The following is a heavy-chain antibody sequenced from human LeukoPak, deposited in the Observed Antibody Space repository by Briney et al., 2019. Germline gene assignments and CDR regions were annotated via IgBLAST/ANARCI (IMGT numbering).Heavy chain of an antibody. CDR1: GYTFTSYD. Sequence: ASVKVPCKASGYTFTSYDINWVRQATGQGLEWMGWMNPNSGNTGYAQKFQGRVTMTRNTSISTVYMELSSLRSEDTAVYYCARDLMARQYRLQSTGEGPFDPWGQGTLVTVSS. J-gene: IGHJ5*02. D-gene: IGHD4-11*01. CDR3: ARDLMARQYRLQSTGEGPFDP. V-gene: IGHV1-8*01. CDR2: MNPNSGNT.